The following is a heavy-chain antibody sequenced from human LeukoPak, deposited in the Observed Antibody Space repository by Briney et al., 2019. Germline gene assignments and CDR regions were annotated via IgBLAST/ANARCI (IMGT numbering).Heavy chain of an antibody. V-gene: IGHV3-7*01. Sequence: GGSLRLSCAASGFTFSRYWMSWVRQAPGKGLEWVANIKQDGSEKYYVDSVKGRFTISRDNAKNSLYLQMNSLRAEDTAVYYCARGGPGDYYYYGMDVWGQGTTVTVSS. CDR1: GFTFSRYW. D-gene: IGHD1-14*01. CDR3: ARGGPGDYYYYGMDV. CDR2: IKQDGSEK. J-gene: IGHJ6*02.